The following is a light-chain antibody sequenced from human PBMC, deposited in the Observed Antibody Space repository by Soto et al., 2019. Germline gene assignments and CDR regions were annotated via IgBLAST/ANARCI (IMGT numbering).Light chain of an antibody. CDR3: RAYTSTITVA. J-gene: IGLJ2*01. CDR1: SSDVGDYSS. V-gene: IGLV2-14*01. Sequence: QSVLTQPASVSGSPGQSITVSCTRTSSDVGDYSSVSWYQQHPGKAPKLIISDVTNRPSGVSNRFSGSKSGNTASLTISGLQAEDEADYYCRAYTSTITVAFGGGTKLTVL. CDR2: DVT.